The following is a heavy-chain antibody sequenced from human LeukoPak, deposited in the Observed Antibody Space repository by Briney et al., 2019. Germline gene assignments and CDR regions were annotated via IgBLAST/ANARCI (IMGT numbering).Heavy chain of an antibody. CDR1: GFTFSGSA. J-gene: IGHJ6*03. CDR2: IRSKANSYAT. Sequence: GGSLRLSCAASGFTFSGSAMHWVRQASGKGLEWVGRIRSKANSYATAYAASVKGRFTISRDDSKNTAYLQMNSLKTEDTAVYYCTRHIRDIVVVPAAPSVNYYYYMDVWGEGTTVTVSS. V-gene: IGHV3-73*01. CDR3: TRHIRDIVVVPAAPSVNYYYYMDV. D-gene: IGHD2-2*01.